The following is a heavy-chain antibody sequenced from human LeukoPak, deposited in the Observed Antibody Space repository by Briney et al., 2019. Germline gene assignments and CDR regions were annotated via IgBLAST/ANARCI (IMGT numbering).Heavy chain of an antibody. Sequence: SETLSLTCTVSGGSISSSSYYWGWVRQPPGKGLEGIGSIYYSGSTYYNPSLKRRVTISVDTCKNKFSLKLSSVTAADTAVYYCARILLTYYYGSGSLRSGHLKGPYYYYGMDVWGQGTTVTVSS. D-gene: IGHD3-10*01. CDR1: GGSISSSSYY. CDR2: IYYSGST. V-gene: IGHV4-39*01. J-gene: IGHJ6*02. CDR3: ARILLTYYYGSGSLRSGHLKGPYYYYGMDV.